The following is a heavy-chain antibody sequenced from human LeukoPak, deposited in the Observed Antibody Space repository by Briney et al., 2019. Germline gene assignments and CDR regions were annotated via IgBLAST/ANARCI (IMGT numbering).Heavy chain of an antibody. CDR2: ISYDGSKK. D-gene: IGHD3-10*01. J-gene: IGHJ4*02. CDR1: GFIFSSYG. V-gene: IGHV3-30*18. CDR3: ANSLWFGETGY. Sequence: GGSLRLSCAASGFIFSSYGMHWVRQAPGKGLEWVAVISYDGSKKYYADSVKGRFTISRDNSKNTLYLQMNSLRAEDTAVYYCANSLWFGETGYWGQGTLVTVSS.